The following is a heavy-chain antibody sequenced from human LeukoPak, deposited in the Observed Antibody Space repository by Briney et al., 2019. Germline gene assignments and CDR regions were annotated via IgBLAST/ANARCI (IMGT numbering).Heavy chain of an antibody. CDR2: IRGSGGST. D-gene: IGHD6-19*01. CDR3: AKDRGSGWSAY. J-gene: IGHJ4*02. CDR1: GFTFSSYA. V-gene: IGHV3-23*01. Sequence: PGGSLRLSCAASGFTFSSYAMSWVSQAPGKGLEWVSAIRGSGGSTYYADSVKGRFTISRDNSKNTLYLQMNSLRAEDTAVYYCAKDRGSGWSAYWGQGTLVTVSS.